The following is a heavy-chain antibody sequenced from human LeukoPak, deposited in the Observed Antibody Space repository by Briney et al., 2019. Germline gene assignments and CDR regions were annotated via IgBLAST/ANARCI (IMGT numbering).Heavy chain of an antibody. D-gene: IGHD3-10*01. J-gene: IGHJ4*02. CDR2: ISDSGGRT. CDR3: GRLLGDY. Sequence: PGGSLRLSCAASGLTFSSNGMSWDRQAPGKGLEWVSSISDSGGRTYYAESVKGRFTISRDNSKNTLYLQMNSLRAEDTAVYYCGRLLGDYWGQGTLVTVSS. CDR1: GLTFSSNG. V-gene: IGHV3-23*01.